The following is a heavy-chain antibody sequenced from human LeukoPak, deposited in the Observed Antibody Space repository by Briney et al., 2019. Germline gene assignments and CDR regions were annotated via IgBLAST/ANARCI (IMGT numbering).Heavy chain of an antibody. CDR1: GLTFSNYA. CDR2: ISGSGGST. CDR3: AKGSTYFYGSGTSDDAFDI. J-gene: IGHJ3*02. D-gene: IGHD3-10*01. Sequence: GGSLRLSCAASGLTFSNYAMSWVRQAPGKGLEWVSAISGSGGSTSYADSVKGRFTISRDNSKNTMYLQMNSLRAEDTAVYYCAKGSTYFYGSGTSDDAFDIWGQGTMVIVSS. V-gene: IGHV3-23*01.